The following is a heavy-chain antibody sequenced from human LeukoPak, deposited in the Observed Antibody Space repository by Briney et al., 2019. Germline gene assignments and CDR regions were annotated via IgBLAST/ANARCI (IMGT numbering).Heavy chain of an antibody. J-gene: IGHJ4*02. CDR1: GFTFSSYA. Sequence: PGGSLRLSCAASGFTFSSYATSWVRPAPGEGLEWVSAIIVSVGSTYYTDSVKGRFTLSRDTSTNTLYLQMNSLRAEDTAVYYCANLAAPGQTVQDYGGEGTLVTVSS. CDR2: IIVSVGST. CDR3: ANLAAPGQTVQDY. D-gene: IGHD6-6*01. V-gene: IGHV3-23*01.